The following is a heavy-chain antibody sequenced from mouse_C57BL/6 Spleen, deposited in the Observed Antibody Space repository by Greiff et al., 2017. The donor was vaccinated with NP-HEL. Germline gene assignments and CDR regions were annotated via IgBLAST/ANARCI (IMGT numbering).Heavy chain of an antibody. CDR2: ISRGGAYI. J-gene: IGHJ2*01. V-gene: IGHV5-9-1*02. D-gene: IGHD1-1*01. CDR3: TREDYGSPFDY. CDR1: GFTFSSYA. Sequence: EVKLLESGAGLVKPGGSLKLSCAASGFTFSSYAMSWVRQTPEQRLEWVAYISRGGAYIYYADTVKGRFTISRDNARNTLYLQMSSLKSEDTAMYYCTREDYGSPFDYWGQGTTLTVSS.